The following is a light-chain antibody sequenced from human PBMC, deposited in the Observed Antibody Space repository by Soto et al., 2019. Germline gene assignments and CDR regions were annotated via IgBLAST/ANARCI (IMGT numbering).Light chain of an antibody. Sequence: EIVLTQSPATLSLSPGERATLSCRASQSVSSYLAWYQQKPGQAPRLLIYDASNRATGIPARFSGSGSGTDFTLTISSLEPEDFAVYYCQKYHSAPRTFGQGTKVEIK. CDR1: QSVSSY. CDR2: DAS. CDR3: QKYHSAPRT. V-gene: IGKV3-11*01. J-gene: IGKJ1*01.